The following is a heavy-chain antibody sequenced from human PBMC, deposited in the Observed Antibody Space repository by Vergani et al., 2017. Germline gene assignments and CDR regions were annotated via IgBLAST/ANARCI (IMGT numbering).Heavy chain of an antibody. CDR1: GFTLSDHV. CDR3: ARDPAPRRYYYYMDV. J-gene: IGHJ6*03. Sequence: EVQLVESGGGLVQPGGSLRLSCAASGFTLSDHVMDWVRQGPGKGLEWVGRSRNKARSYTTEYSASVKGRFTISRDDSRNSLYLQMNSLKTEDTAVYYWARDPAPRRYYYYMDVWGKGTTVTVSS. CDR2: SRNKARSYTT. V-gene: IGHV3-72*01.